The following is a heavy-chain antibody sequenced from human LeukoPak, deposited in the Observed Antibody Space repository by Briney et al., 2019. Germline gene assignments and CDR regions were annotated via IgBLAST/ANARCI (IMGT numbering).Heavy chain of an antibody. J-gene: IGHJ4*02. CDR3: ASADSGSYYKIVDY. Sequence: PGRSLRLSCAASRFTFSSYAMHWVRQAPGKGLEWVAVISYDGSNKYYADSVKGRFTISRDNSKNTLYLQMNSLRAEDTAVYYCASADSGSYYKIVDYWGQGTLVTVSS. CDR2: ISYDGSNK. D-gene: IGHD3-10*01. CDR1: RFTFSSYA. V-gene: IGHV3-30*04.